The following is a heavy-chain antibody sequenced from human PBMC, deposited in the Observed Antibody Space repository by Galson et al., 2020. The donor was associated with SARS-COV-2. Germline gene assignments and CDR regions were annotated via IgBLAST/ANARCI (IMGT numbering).Heavy chain of an antibody. V-gene: IGHV4-39*07. CDR1: GGSISSSSNY. Sequence: ASETLSLTCTVSGGSISSSSNYWGWIRQPPGGGLEWIASIYSSGSTNYNPSLKSRVTISIDTSKNQLSLRVSSVTAADTAVYYCAGSGFGEYRGFDAWGQGTLVTVSS. CDR3: AGSGFGEYRGFDA. J-gene: IGHJ5*02. CDR2: IYSSGST. D-gene: IGHD3-10*01.